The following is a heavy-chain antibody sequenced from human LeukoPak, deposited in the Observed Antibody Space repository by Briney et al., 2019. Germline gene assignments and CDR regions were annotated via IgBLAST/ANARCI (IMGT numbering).Heavy chain of an antibody. Sequence: SETLSLTCTVSGGSISSYYCNWIRQPAGKGPEWIGRIYTSGNTNYNPSLKSRVTMSVDTSKNQFSLKLSSVTAADTAVYYCARDGLRFLEGAFDIWGQGTMVTVSS. CDR3: ARDGLRFLEGAFDI. J-gene: IGHJ3*02. D-gene: IGHD3-3*01. V-gene: IGHV4-4*07. CDR1: GGSISSYY. CDR2: IYTSGNT.